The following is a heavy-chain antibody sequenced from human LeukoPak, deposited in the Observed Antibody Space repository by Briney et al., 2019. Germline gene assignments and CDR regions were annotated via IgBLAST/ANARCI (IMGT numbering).Heavy chain of an antibody. CDR2: IIPIFGTA. CDR3: AREAPYNWNDDAFDI. CDR1: GGTFSSYA. Sequence: ASVKVSCKASGGTFSSYAISWVRQAPGQGLEWMGRIIPIFGTANYAQRFQGRVTITTDESTSTAYMELSSLRSEDTAVYYCAREAPYNWNDDAFDIWGQGTMVTVSS. J-gene: IGHJ3*02. D-gene: IGHD1-20*01. V-gene: IGHV1-69*05.